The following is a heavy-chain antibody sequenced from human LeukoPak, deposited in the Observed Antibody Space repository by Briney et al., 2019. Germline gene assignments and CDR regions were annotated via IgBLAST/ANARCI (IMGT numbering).Heavy chain of an antibody. CDR3: ARDRHYYGMDV. CDR1: GFTVSINY. Sequence: PGGSLRLSCAASGFTVSINYMSWVRQAQGKGLEWISVIYSGGSTYYADSVKGRFTISRDNSKNTLYLQINSLRAEDTAVYYCARDRHYYGMDVWGQGTTVTVSS. CDR2: IYSGGST. J-gene: IGHJ6*02. V-gene: IGHV3-66*01.